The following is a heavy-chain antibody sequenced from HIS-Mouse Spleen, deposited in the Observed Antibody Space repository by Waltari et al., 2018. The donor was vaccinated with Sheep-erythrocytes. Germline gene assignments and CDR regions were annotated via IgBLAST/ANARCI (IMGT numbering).Heavy chain of an antibody. V-gene: IGHV1-2*02. D-gene: IGHD2-2*01. J-gene: IGHJ1*01. CDR3: ARGYCSSTSCYGYFQH. Sequence: QVQLVQSGAEVKTPGASGKGSCQASGYTFPGYHWPWGRQAPVQGLEWMGWINPNSGGTNYAQKFQGRVTMTRDTSISTAYMELSRLRSDDTAVYYCARGYCSSTSCYGYFQHWGQGTLVTVSS. CDR1: GYTFPGYH. CDR2: INPNSGGT.